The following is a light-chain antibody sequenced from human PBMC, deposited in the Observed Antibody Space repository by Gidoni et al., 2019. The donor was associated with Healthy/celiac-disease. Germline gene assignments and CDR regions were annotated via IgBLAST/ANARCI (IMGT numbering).Light chain of an antibody. CDR1: SSNIGAGYD. J-gene: IGLJ1*01. V-gene: IGLV1-40*01. Sequence: QSVLTQPPSVSGAPGQRVTISCTGSSSNIGAGYDVHWYQQLPGTAPKLLIYGNSNRPSGVPDRFSGSKSGTSASLAITGLQAEDEADYYCQSYDSSFPYVFGTGTKVTVL. CDR3: QSYDSSFPYV. CDR2: GNS.